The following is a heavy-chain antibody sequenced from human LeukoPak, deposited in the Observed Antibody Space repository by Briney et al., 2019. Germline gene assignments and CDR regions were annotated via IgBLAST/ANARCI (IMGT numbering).Heavy chain of an antibody. V-gene: IGHV4-4*07. Sequence: SETLSLTCTVSGASIGNYYWSWIRQPAGKGLEWIGRTHTSGSANYNPSLKSRVTISVDTSNYQFSLKLSSVTAADTAVYYCATIAGSSSYWGQGTLVTVSS. CDR1: GASIGNYY. CDR2: THTSGSA. J-gene: IGHJ4*02. D-gene: IGHD6-6*01. CDR3: ATIAGSSSY.